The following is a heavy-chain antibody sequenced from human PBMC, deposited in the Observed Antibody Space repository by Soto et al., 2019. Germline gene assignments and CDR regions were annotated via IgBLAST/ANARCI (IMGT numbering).Heavy chain of an antibody. J-gene: IGHJ4*03. D-gene: IGHD7-27*01. CDR2: VYHSGST. V-gene: IGHV4-31*03. CDR3: ARDTGLAPTVWGY. CDR1: GDSIRGGGHY. Sequence: SETLSLTCSVSGDSIRGGGHYWNWIRQFPGKGLEWIGYVYHSGSTHYNPSLRRRLTISIDTSKNQFSLRLISVTAADTALYYCARDTGLAPTVWGYWGHGTQVTVS.